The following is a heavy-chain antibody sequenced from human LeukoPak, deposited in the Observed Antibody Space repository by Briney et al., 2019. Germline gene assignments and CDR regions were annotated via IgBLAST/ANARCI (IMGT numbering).Heavy chain of an antibody. Sequence: RPGGSLRLSCAAAVFTLSSYGMNSVRQAPGKGLEWVAFIRYDGSNKYYADSVKGRFTISRDNSKNTLYLQMNSRRAEDTAVYYCAKTLCSYCGSDYWGQGTLVTVSS. CDR2: IRYDGSNK. CDR3: AKTLCSYCGSDY. D-gene: IGHD3-10*01. J-gene: IGHJ4*02. V-gene: IGHV3-30*02. CDR1: VFTLSSYG.